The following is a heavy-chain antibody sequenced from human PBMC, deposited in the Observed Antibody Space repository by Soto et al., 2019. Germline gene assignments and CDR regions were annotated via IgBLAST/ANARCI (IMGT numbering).Heavy chain of an antibody. D-gene: IGHD6-13*01. CDR2: IYYSGST. CDR3: ALAAAGTGLFDY. CDR1: GGSISSYY. V-gene: IGHV4-59*01. Sequence: QVQLQESGPGLVKPSETLSLTCTVSGGSISSYYWSWIRQPPGKGLEWIGYIYYSGSTNYNPSLKSLVTISVDTSKNQFSLKLSSVTAADTAVYYCALAAAGTGLFDYWGQGTLVTVSS. J-gene: IGHJ4*02.